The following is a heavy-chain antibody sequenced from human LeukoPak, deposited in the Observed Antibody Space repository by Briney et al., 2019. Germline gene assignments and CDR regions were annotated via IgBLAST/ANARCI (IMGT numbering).Heavy chain of an antibody. V-gene: IGHV3-7*01. CDR1: GFTFSHYS. Sequence: PGGSLRLSCVASGFTFSHYSMNWVRQAPGKGLEWVASIKHDGSEKYYVDSVRGRFTISRDNTMNSLYLQMSSLRAEDTAVYYCATDRGWRTSGYYLYYFEYWGQGILVTFSS. CDR3: ATDRGWRTSGYYLYYFEY. D-gene: IGHD3-3*01. CDR2: IKHDGSEK. J-gene: IGHJ4*02.